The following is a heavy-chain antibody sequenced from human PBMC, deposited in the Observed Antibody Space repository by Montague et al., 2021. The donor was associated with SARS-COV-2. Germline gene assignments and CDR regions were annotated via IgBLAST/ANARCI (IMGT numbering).Heavy chain of an antibody. V-gene: IGHV4-34*01. CDR2: INHGGST. J-gene: IGHJ6*03. Sequence: SETLSLTCAVHGTSFSSHYWNWIRQPPGKGLEWIGEINHGGSTKYSPSLKSRLTISADTSKNQFSLKLTSVAAADTAVYYCARLRDGVVPSPILGVGPYYSYYYMDVWGRGTTVTVSS. CDR1: GTSFSSHY. CDR3: ARLRDGVVPSPILGVGPYYSYYYMDV. D-gene: IGHD3-10*01.